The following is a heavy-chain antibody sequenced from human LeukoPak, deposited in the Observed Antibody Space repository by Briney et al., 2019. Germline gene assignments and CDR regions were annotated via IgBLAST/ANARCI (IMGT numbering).Heavy chain of an antibody. CDR1: GYTFTSYY. CDR3: ASSITGSVDYYDSSGFDY. Sequence: ASVKVSCKASGYTFTSYYMHWVRQAPGQGLEWMGIINPSGGSTSYAQKFQGRVTMTRDTSTSTVYMELSSLRSEDTAVYYCASSITGSVDYYDSSGFDYWGQGTLVTVSP. V-gene: IGHV1-46*01. D-gene: IGHD3-22*01. CDR2: INPSGGST. J-gene: IGHJ4*02.